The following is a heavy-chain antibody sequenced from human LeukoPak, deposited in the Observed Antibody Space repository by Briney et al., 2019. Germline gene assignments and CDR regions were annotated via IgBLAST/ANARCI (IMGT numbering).Heavy chain of an antibody. V-gene: IGHV4-31*03. CDR3: ARTPRSYYGYGMDV. Sequence: PSETLSLTCTVSGGSISSGGYYWSWIRQHPGKGLEWIGYIYYSGSTNYNPSLKGRVTISVDTSKNQFSLKLSSVTAADTAVYYCARTPRSYYGYGMDVWGQGTTVTVSS. CDR1: GGSISSGGYY. J-gene: IGHJ6*02. D-gene: IGHD1-14*01. CDR2: IYYSGST.